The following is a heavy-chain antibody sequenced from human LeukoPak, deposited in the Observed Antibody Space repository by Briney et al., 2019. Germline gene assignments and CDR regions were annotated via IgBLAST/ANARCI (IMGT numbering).Heavy chain of an antibody. D-gene: IGHD3-22*01. J-gene: IGHJ6*03. CDR2: INTNTGNT. V-gene: IGHV7-4-1*02. CDR3: ARERNDCYGSSGCVGDSYMDV. Sequence: ASVKVSCKASGYTFTSYAMNWVRQAPGQGLEWMGWINTNTGNTTYAQGFTGRFVFSLDTSVTTAYLQISSLKAEDTAVYYCARERNDCYGSSGCVGDSYMDVWGKGTTVTVSS. CDR1: GYTFTSYA.